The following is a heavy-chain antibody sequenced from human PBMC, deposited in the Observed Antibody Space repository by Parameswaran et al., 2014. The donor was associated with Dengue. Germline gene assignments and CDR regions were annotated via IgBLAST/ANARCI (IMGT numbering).Heavy chain of an antibody. V-gene: IGHV1-69*01. J-gene: IGHJ4*02. D-gene: IGHD2-2*01. CDR2: IIPIFGTA. CDR3: ARDSTFDY. Sequence: SWVRQAPGQGLEWMGGIIPIFGTANYAQKFQGRVTITADESTSTVYMELSSLRSEDTAVYYCARDSTFDYWGQGTLVTVSS.